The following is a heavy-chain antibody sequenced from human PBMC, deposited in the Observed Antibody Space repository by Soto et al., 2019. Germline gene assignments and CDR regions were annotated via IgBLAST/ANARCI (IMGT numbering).Heavy chain of an antibody. D-gene: IGHD3-3*01. J-gene: IGHJ4*02. CDR1: GFTFSSYW. V-gene: IGHV3-7*01. Sequence: GGSLRLSCTASGFTFSSYWMSWVRQAPGKGLEWVANIKQDGSEKYYVDSVKGRFTISRDNAKNSLYLQLNSLRAEDTAVYYCARVHSDRTYYDFWSGYPAHFDYRGQGTLVTVSS. CDR2: IKQDGSEK. CDR3: ARVHSDRTYYDFWSGYPAHFDY.